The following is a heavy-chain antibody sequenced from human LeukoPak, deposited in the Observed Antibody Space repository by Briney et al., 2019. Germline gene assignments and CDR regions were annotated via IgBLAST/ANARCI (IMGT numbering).Heavy chain of an antibody. CDR1: GGSFSDYY. CDR2: INHSGST. D-gene: IGHD5-12*01. Sequence: PSETLSLTCTVYGGSFSDYYWTWIRQPPGKGLEWIGEINHSGSTSYNPSLRSRVTISLDTSKNQFSLKLTSVTAADTAVYYCARGTLNYSGYDCMDFDYWGQGTLVTVSS. V-gene: IGHV4-34*01. J-gene: IGHJ4*02. CDR3: ARGTLNYSGYDCMDFDY.